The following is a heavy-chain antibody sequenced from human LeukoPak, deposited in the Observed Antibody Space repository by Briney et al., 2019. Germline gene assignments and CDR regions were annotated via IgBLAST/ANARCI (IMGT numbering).Heavy chain of an antibody. V-gene: IGHV3-43D*04. J-gene: IGHJ4*02. D-gene: IGHD2-2*01. CDR2: ISWDGGST. CDR3: AKDMRGVYCSSTSCSLLDY. Sequence: GGSLRLSCAASGFTFDDYAMHWVRQAPGKGLEWVSLISWDGGSTYYADSVKGRFTISRDNSKNSLYLQMNSLRAEGTALYYCAKDMRGVYCSSTSCSLLDYWGQGTLVTVSS. CDR1: GFTFDDYA.